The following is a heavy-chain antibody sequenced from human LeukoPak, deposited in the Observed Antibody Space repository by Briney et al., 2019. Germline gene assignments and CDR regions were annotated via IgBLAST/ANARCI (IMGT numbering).Heavy chain of an antibody. CDR3: ARDDSGAKVDIDY. V-gene: IGHV1-18*01. CDR2: ISAYNGNR. CDR1: GYSFGGYG. Sequence: ASVKVSCKASGYSFGGYGFSWVRQAPGQGLEWLGWISAYNGNRNYAQKVEGRVTMTTDTSTSTAYLELRGLRPDDTAVYYCARDDSGAKVDIDYWGQGTLLIVSS. D-gene: IGHD5-12*01. J-gene: IGHJ4*02.